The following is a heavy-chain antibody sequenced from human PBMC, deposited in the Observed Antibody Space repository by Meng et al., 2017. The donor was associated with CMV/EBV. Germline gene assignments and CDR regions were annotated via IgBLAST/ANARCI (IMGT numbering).Heavy chain of an antibody. CDR3: ASSLTYPDY. V-gene: IGHV4-34*01. Sequence: VQVPQWGAGSVKRLGPLSLPLAVYGASFSRYYCSWIRQRPWKGLEWIGEINHSGSTNYNPSLKSRVTISVDTSKNQFSLKLSSVTAADTAVYYCASSLTYPDYWGQGTLVTVSS. D-gene: IGHD2-15*01. CDR1: GASFSRYY. CDR2: INHSGST. J-gene: IGHJ4*02.